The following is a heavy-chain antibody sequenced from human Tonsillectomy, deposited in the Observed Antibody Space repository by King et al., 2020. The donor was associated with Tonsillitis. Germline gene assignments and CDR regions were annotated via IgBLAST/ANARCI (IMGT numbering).Heavy chain of an antibody. V-gene: IGHV4-39*01. J-gene: IGHJ5*02. CDR1: GGSITISTYS. CDR2: IHSNGNS. Sequence: QLQESGPGLVKPLETLSLTCTVSGGSITISTYSRGWLRQPPGKDRDLIATIHSNGNSYYHPSLKSRATISLDTSSNQFSLKLTSVTTTDTAHYYWSRLPTGYPNWFDPWGQGTLVTVSS. D-gene: IGHD3-9*01. CDR3: SRLPTGYPNWFDP.